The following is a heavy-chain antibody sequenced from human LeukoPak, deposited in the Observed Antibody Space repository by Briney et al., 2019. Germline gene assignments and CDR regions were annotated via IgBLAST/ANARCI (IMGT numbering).Heavy chain of an antibody. CDR2: ISFHGTNE. J-gene: IGHJ1*01. D-gene: IGHD3-22*01. Sequence: GGSLRLSCTASGFNFSAYGMHWVRQAPRKELDWVAVISFHGTNEYYADSVKGRFTISRDNSNNTLYLQMNSVRAEDTAVYYCAKGRRGSSHVHYFDTWGQGTLVTVSS. CDR1: GFNFSAYG. V-gene: IGHV3-30*18. CDR3: AKGRRGSSHVHYFDT.